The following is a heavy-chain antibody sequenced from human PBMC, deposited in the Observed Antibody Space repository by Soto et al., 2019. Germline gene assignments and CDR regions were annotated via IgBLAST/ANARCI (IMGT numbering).Heavy chain of an antibody. D-gene: IGHD6-19*01. CDR2: IFDSGTT. Sequence: QVQLQESGPGLVKPSQTLSLTCTVSGGSISSGGYYWSWLRQHPGKGLEWIGYIFDSGTTYYNPSLKSRVNISVDPSKRQFSLRLTSVTATDTAVYYCASQASGWYPDYWGQGTLVTVSS. V-gene: IGHV4-31*03. CDR3: ASQASGWYPDY. CDR1: GGSISSGGYY. J-gene: IGHJ4*02.